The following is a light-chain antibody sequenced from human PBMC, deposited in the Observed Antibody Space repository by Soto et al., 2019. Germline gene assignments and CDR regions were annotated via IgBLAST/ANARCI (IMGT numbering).Light chain of an antibody. CDR3: SAYAGINNLGV. Sequence: QSALTQPPSASGSPGQSVTISCTGTSSDVGGYKYVSWYQQHPGKAPKLMIFEVNKRPSGVPDRFSGSKSGNTASLTVSGCQAEDEAGYYCSAYAGINNLGVFGTGTKVPVL. CDR1: SSDVGGYKY. V-gene: IGLV2-8*01. CDR2: EVN. J-gene: IGLJ1*01.